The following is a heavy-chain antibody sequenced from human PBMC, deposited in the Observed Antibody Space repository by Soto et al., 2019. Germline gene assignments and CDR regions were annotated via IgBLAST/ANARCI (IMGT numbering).Heavy chain of an antibody. J-gene: IGHJ4*02. D-gene: IGHD1-1*01. Sequence: SETLSLTCAVYGGSFSGYYWSWIRQPPGKGLEWIGEINHSGSTNYNPSLKSRVTISVDTSKNQFSLKLSTVTAADTAVYFCARLERLATISYYFDFWGPGALVTVSS. V-gene: IGHV4-34*01. CDR3: ARLERLATISYYFDF. CDR1: GGSFSGYY. CDR2: INHSGST.